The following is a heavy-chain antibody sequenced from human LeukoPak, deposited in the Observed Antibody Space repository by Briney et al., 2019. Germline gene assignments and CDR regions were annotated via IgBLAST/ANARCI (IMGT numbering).Heavy chain of an antibody. CDR3: ARAIRDCNSTSCYPYYFDY. J-gene: IGHJ4*02. CDR1: GGSISSGGYY. Sequence: PSQTLSLTCTVSGGSISSGGYYWSWIRQHPGTGLEWIGYIYYSGSTYYNPSLKSRVTISVDTSKNQFSLKLSSVTAADTAVYYCARAIRDCNSTSCYPYYFDYWGQGTLVTVSS. V-gene: IGHV4-31*03. D-gene: IGHD2-2*01. CDR2: IYYSGST.